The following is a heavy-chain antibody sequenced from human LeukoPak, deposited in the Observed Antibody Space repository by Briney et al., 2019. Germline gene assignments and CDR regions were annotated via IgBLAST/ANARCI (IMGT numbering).Heavy chain of an antibody. D-gene: IGHD6-13*01. CDR1: GFTFSSYA. V-gene: IGHV3-30*04. J-gene: IGHJ4*02. Sequence: GGSLRLSCAASGFTFSSYAMHWVRQAPGKGLEWVAVISYDGSNKYYADSVKGRFTISTDNSKNTLYLQMNSLRAEDTAVYYCARASSRWREFDYWGQGTLVTVSS. CDR3: ARASSRWREFDY. CDR2: ISYDGSNK.